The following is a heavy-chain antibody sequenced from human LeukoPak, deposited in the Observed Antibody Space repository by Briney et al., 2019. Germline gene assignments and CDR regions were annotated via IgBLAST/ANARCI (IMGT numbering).Heavy chain of an antibody. V-gene: IGHV3-53*05. CDR3: AKDRFIQAAGQHYFDY. D-gene: IGHD6-13*01. CDR1: GLTVSSNY. Sequence: GGSLRLSCAASGLTVSSNYMSWVRQAPGKGLEWVSVIYSGGSTYYADSVKGRFTISRDNAKNSLYLQMNSLRPEDTALYFCAKDRFIQAAGQHYFDYWGQGTVVTVSS. CDR2: IYSGGST. J-gene: IGHJ4*02.